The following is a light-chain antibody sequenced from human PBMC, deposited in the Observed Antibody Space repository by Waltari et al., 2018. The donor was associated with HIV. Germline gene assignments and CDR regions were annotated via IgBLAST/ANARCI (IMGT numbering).Light chain of an antibody. CDR3: QSYDSSRNSWV. J-gene: IGLJ3*02. CDR2: GNT. CDR1: NSNIGAGFD. Sequence: QSVLTQPPSVSGAPGQRVTIPCTGSNSNIGAGFDVNWSQQLPGTAPTLLIHGNTNRPSGVPDRFSGSKSGTSASLTITGRQSEDEADYYCQSYDSSRNSWVLAEGASWPS. V-gene: IGLV1-40*01.